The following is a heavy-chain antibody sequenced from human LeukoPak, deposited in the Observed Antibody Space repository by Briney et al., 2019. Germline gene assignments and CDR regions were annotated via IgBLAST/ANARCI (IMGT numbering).Heavy chain of an antibody. CDR3: ARIDYGGNSGNFQH. D-gene: IGHD4-23*01. CDR1: GFTFTRYT. V-gene: IGHV3-23*01. Sequence: GGSLRLSCAASGFTFTRYTISWVRQAPGKGLDWVSGISSSGGTTYYADSVKGRFTISKDNSKDTVYLQMNSLRAEDTAVYYCARIDYGGNSGNFQHWGRGTLVTVSS. CDR2: ISSSGGTT. J-gene: IGHJ1*01.